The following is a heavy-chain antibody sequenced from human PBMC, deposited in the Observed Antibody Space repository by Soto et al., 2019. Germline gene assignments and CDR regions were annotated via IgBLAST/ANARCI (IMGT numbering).Heavy chain of an antibody. Sequence: GKGLEWVAVIRYDGSNIYYADSVKGRFTISRDNSKNTLYLQMDSLRAEDTAVYYCAKAGVGAPVYLGDPDYWGKRALVTGFS. V-gene: IGHV3-33*06. J-gene: IGHJ1*01. D-gene: IGHD2-8*01. CDR2: IRYDGSNI. CDR3: AKAGVGAPVYLGDPDY.